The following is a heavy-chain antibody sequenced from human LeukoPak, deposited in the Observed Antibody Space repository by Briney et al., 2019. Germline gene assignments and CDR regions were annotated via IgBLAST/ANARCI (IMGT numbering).Heavy chain of an antibody. CDR3: ARVVNMMYYFDY. CDR1: GGSISSYY. D-gene: IGHD3-22*01. CDR2: IYHSGST. Sequence: PSETLSLTCTVSGGSISSYYWSWIRQPPGKGLEWIGYIYHSGSTYYNPSLRSRVTISVDRSKNQFSLKLSSVTAADTAVYYCARVVNMMYYFDYWGQGTLVTVSS. J-gene: IGHJ4*02. V-gene: IGHV4-59*12.